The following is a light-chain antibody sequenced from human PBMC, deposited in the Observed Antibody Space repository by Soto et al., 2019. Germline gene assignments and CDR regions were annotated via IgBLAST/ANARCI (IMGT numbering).Light chain of an antibody. J-gene: IGKJ1*01. CDR2: AAS. CDR1: QSINSY. V-gene: IGKV1-39*01. Sequence: DIQMTQSPSSLSASVGDRVSITCRASQSINSYLNWYQQKPGKAPKLLIFAASSLQSGVPSRFSGSGSGTDFTLTISSLQPEDFATYYCQQTYDTPGFGQGTTVESK. CDR3: QQTYDTPG.